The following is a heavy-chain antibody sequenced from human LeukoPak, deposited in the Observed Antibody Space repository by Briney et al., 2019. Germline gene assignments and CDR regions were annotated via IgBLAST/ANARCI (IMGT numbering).Heavy chain of an antibody. D-gene: IGHD3-3*01. CDR1: GYTFTGYY. Sequence: ASVKVSCKAAGYTFTGYYMFWVRQAPGQGLEWMGRINPNSGGTNYAQKLQGRVTMTTDTSTSTAYMELRSLRSDDTAVYYCAREELTRITIFGVAPDYWGQGTLVTVSS. J-gene: IGHJ4*02. V-gene: IGHV1-2*06. CDR2: INPNSGGT. CDR3: AREELTRITIFGVAPDY.